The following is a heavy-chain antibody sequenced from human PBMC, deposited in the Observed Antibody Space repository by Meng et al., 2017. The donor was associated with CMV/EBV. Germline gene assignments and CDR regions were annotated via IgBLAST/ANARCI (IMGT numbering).Heavy chain of an antibody. J-gene: IGHJ2*01. Sequence: QGHLQGSGPGLVKPSETLSLTCTGSGGSISSYYWSWIRQPAGKGLEWIGRIYTSGSTNYNPSLKSRVTMSVDTSKNQFSLKLSSVTAADTAVYYCAKSSEQNWNYGGWYFDLWGRGTLVTVSS. V-gene: IGHV4-4*07. CDR2: IYTSGST. D-gene: IGHD1-7*01. CDR1: GGSISSYY. CDR3: AKSSEQNWNYGGWYFDL.